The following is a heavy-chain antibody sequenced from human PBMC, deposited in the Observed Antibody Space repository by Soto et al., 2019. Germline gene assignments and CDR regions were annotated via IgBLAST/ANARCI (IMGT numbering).Heavy chain of an antibody. Sequence: SETLSLTCTVSGGSISSGGYYWSWIRQHPGKGLEWIGYIYYSGSTYYNPSLKSRVTISVDTSKNQFSLKLSSVTAADTAVYYWARLKSRSGWSAVDYWGQGTLVTVSS. CDR3: ARLKSRSGWSAVDY. J-gene: IGHJ4*02. V-gene: IGHV4-31*03. CDR2: IYYSGST. CDR1: GGSISSGGYY. D-gene: IGHD6-19*01.